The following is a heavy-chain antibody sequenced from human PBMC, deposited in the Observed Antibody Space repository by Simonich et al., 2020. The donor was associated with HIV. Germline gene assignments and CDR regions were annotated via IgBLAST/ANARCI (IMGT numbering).Heavy chain of an antibody. J-gene: IGHJ4*02. CDR1: GFNFDAYA. CDR2: ISWNSCSI. V-gene: IGHV3-9*01. D-gene: IGHD3-10*01. CDR3: AKDKGAYYGSGSPVY. Sequence: EVQLVESGGGLVQPGRSLRLSCAASGFNFDAYAMHWVRQAPGKGLEWVSGISWNSCSIGYADSVKGRFTISRDNAKNSLYLQMNSLRAEDTALYYCAKDKGAYYGSGSPVYWGQGTLVTVSS.